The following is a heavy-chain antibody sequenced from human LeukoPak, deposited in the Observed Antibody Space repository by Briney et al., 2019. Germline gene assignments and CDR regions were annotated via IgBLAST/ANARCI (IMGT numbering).Heavy chain of an antibody. V-gene: IGHV4-39*01. CDR3: GRREYGVGFHH. CDR1: GGSISGGCHY. Sequence: PSETLSLTCTVSGGSISGGCHYWGWIRQPPGMGLEWIGTLSHSGNTYFNPSLKSRVTISVDTSKNLFSLDLTSVTAPDTAVYYCGRREYGVGFHHWGQGTPVTVSS. CDR2: LSHSGNT. D-gene: IGHD2-8*01. J-gene: IGHJ1*01.